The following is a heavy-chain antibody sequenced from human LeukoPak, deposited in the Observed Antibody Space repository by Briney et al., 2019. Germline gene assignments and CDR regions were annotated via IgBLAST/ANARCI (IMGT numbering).Heavy chain of an antibody. J-gene: IGHJ6*04. Sequence: KPGGSLRLSCAASGFTFSDYYMSWIRQAPGKGLEWVSYISCSSSYTNYADSVKGRFTISRDNAKNSLYLQMNSLRAEDTAVYYCARGTRVDTAMGPGTYYYGMDVWGKGTTVTVSS. D-gene: IGHD5-18*01. CDR3: ARGTRVDTAMGPGTYYYGMDV. CDR2: ISCSSSYT. CDR1: GFTFSDYY. V-gene: IGHV3-11*06.